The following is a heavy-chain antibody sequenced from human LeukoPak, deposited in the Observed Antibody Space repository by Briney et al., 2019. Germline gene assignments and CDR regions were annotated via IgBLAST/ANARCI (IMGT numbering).Heavy chain of an antibody. J-gene: IGHJ4*02. D-gene: IGHD2-15*01. CDR1: GGTFSSYA. V-gene: IGHV1-69*13. Sequence: SVKVSFKASGGTFSSYAISWVRQAPGQGLEWMGGIIPIFGTANYAQKFQGRVTITADESTSTAYMELSSLRSEDTAVYYCARAYCSGGSCYRTFDYWGQGTLVTVSS. CDR3: ARAYCSGGSCYRTFDY. CDR2: IIPIFGTA.